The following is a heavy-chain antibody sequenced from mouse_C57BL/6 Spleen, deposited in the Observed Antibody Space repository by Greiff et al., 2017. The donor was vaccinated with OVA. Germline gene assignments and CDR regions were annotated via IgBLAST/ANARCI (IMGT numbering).Heavy chain of an antibody. Sequence: QVQLQQPGAELVKPGASVKLSCKASGYTFTSYWMHWVKQRPGQGLEWIGMIHPNSGSTNYNEKFKSKATLTVDKSSSTAYMQLSSLTSEDSAVYYCARSMTSSYFDYWGQGTTRTVSS. CDR1: GYTFTSYW. CDR2: IHPNSGST. V-gene: IGHV1-64*01. J-gene: IGHJ2*01. CDR3: ARSMTSSYFDY.